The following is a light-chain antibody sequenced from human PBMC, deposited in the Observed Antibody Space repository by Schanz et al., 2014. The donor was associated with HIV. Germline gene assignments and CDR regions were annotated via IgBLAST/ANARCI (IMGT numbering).Light chain of an antibody. CDR1: RSVSSSY. J-gene: IGKJ4*01. CDR3: QQYKDWPPLT. Sequence: TVLTQSPGSLSLSPGETVTLSCRASRSVSSSYLAWYQQKPGQAPRLLIYGASSRATGIPDRFSGSGSGTEFTLTISSLQSEDFAVYYCQQYKDWPPLTFGGGSKVEIK. CDR2: GAS. V-gene: IGKV3-20*01.